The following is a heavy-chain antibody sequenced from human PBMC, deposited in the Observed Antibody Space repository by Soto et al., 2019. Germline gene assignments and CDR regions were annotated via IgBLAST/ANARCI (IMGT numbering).Heavy chain of an antibody. V-gene: IGHV4-38-2*01. CDR1: GYSISSGYY. J-gene: IGHJ5*02. D-gene: IGHD5-12*01. CDR3: ARALAVATTLNWFDP. CDR2: IHHSGNT. Sequence: SETLSLTCAVSGYSISSGYYWGLIRQPPGKGLEWIGSIHHSGNTYYNPSLKNRVTISVDTSKNQFYLSLSSVTAADTTVYYCARALAVATTLNWFDPWGPGTLVTVS.